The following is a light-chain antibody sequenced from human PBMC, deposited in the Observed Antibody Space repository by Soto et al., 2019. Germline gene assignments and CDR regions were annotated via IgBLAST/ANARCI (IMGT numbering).Light chain of an antibody. CDR1: QSISSW. J-gene: IGKJ1*01. CDR2: KAS. V-gene: IGKV1-5*03. Sequence: DIQMTQSPSTLSASVGDRVTITCRASQSISSWLAWYQQKPGKAPNLLIYKASTLESGVPSSYSGSGSGTEFTLTISSLPPDDFATYYFEQYSNYWTFGQGTKVEIK. CDR3: EQYSNYWT.